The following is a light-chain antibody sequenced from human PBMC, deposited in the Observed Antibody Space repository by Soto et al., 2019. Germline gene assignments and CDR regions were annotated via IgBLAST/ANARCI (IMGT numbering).Light chain of an antibody. V-gene: IGLV2-14*01. CDR3: ASYTTSITYV. J-gene: IGLJ1*01. CDR1: SSDVGGYSY. CDR2: DVS. Sequence: QSALTQPASVSGSPGQSIAISCTGTSSDVGGYSYVSWYQQQPGKAPKLVISDVSNRPSGVSDRFSGSKSGNTASLTISGLQTEDEADYYCASYTTSITYVFGTGTKVTV.